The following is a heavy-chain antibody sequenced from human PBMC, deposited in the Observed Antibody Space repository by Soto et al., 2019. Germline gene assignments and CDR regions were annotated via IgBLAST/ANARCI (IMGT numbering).Heavy chain of an antibody. J-gene: IGHJ5*02. CDR1: GFTFSSYG. Sequence: QVQLVESGGGVVQPGRSLRLSCEASGFTFSSYGMHWVRQAPGKGLEWVAVIWYDGSNKYYADSVKGRFTISRDNSKNTLYLQMNSLRAEDTAVYYCARDYCSSTSCYWFDPWGQGTLVTVSS. CDR3: ARDYCSSTSCYWFDP. D-gene: IGHD2-2*01. V-gene: IGHV3-33*01. CDR2: IWYDGSNK.